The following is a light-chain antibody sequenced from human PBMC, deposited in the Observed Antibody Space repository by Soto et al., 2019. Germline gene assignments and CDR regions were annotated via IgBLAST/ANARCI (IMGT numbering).Light chain of an antibody. Sequence: EIVMTQSPATLSVSPGARATLSCRASQSVSSNLAWYQQKPGQAPRLLIYGASTRATGIPARFSGSGSGTEFTLTISSLQSEDFAVYYCQQYNNWPPTFGGGTKVEI. J-gene: IGKJ4*01. CDR1: QSVSSN. V-gene: IGKV3-15*01. CDR2: GAS. CDR3: QQYNNWPPT.